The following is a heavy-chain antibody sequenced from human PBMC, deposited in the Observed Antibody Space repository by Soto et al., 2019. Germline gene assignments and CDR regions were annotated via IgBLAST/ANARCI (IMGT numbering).Heavy chain of an antibody. CDR1: GFTFSTYS. V-gene: IGHV3-48*01. D-gene: IGHD2-15*01. Sequence: PGGSLRLSCAASGFTFSTYSMNWVRQAPGKGLEWVSYISYSSSTTYYADSVKGRFTISRDNAKNSLYLQMNSLRADDTAVYYCARSVVAATDPLDYWGQGTLVTVSS. J-gene: IGHJ4*02. CDR3: ARSVVAATDPLDY. CDR2: ISYSSSTT.